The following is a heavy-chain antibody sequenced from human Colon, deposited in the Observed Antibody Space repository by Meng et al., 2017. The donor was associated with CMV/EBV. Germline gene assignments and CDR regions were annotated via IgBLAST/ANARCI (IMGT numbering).Heavy chain of an antibody. CDR1: GGSVSSSGYSENYY. Sequence: GSLRLSCTVSGGSVSSSGYSENYYWDWFRQPPGKGLEWLGSFSYSGGTNFNSSLMSRLAISVDTSKNQFSLKLTSVSAADTAVYYCARSKDIVIVEAAQAVFDIWGQGTMVTVSS. CDR3: ARSKDIVIVEAAQAVFDI. V-gene: IGHV4-39*07. D-gene: IGHD2-15*01. CDR2: FSYSGGT. J-gene: IGHJ3*02.